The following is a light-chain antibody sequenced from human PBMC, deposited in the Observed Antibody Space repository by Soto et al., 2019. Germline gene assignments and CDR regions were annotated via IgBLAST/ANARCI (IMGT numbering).Light chain of an antibody. Sequence: QSVLTQPSSVSGTPGQGVTISCSGRISNIGNNYVYWFQQLPGTAPKVLSNRNDQRPSGVPARFSGAKSGTSASLAISGLRSEDEADYYCAAWDDTVRSYVFGTGTKVTVL. CDR1: ISNIGNNY. V-gene: IGLV1-47*01. CDR2: RND. CDR3: AAWDDTVRSYV. J-gene: IGLJ1*01.